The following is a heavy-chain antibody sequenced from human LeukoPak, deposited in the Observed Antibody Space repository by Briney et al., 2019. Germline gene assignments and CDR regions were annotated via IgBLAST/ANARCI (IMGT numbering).Heavy chain of an antibody. Sequence: GGSLRLSCAGSGFTFSSYRMNWVRQAAGKGLEWVSYISSSSSTIYYADSVKGRFTISRDNAKNSLYLQMNSLRDEDTAVYYCARDRGGSGSYGMDVWGQGTTVTVSS. CDR1: GFTFSSYR. V-gene: IGHV3-48*02. J-gene: IGHJ6*02. D-gene: IGHD3-10*01. CDR2: ISSSSSTI. CDR3: ARDRGGSGSYGMDV.